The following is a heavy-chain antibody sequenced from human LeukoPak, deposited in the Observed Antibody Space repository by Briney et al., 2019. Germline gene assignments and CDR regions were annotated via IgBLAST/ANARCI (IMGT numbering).Heavy chain of an antibody. CDR2: ISTNNGDT. Sequence: ASVKVSCKASGYTFSSNGISWVRQAPGQGLEWMGWISTNNGDTKYGKKFQGRVIMATDTSTSTTYMEVRSLRSDDTAVYYCARDDDYNPLVHWGQGTLVTVSS. D-gene: IGHD4/OR15-4a*01. CDR3: ARDDDYNPLVH. V-gene: IGHV1-18*01. CDR1: GYTFSSNG. J-gene: IGHJ4*02.